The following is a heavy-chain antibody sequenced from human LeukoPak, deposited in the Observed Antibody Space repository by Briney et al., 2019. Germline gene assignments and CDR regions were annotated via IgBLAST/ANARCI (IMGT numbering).Heavy chain of an antibody. CDR1: GFTFSNYA. CDR2: ISWNSGSI. J-gene: IGHJ4*02. V-gene: IGHV3-9*01. Sequence: GGSLRLSCAASGFTFSNYAMSWVRQAPGKGLEWVSGISWNSGSIGYADSVKGRFTISRDNAKNSLYLQMNSLRAEDTALYYCAKALGYYYDSSGYYDYWGQGTLVTVSS. D-gene: IGHD3-22*01. CDR3: AKALGYYYDSSGYYDY.